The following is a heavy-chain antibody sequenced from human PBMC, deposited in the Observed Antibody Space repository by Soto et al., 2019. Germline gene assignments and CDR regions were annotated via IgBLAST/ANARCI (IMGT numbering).Heavy chain of an antibody. V-gene: IGHV4-59*08. J-gene: IGHJ4*02. D-gene: IGHD6-19*01. CDR2: IYYSGST. CDR3: ARRPGYSSGWYAFDD. CDR1: GGSISSYY. Sequence: PSETLSLTCTVSGGSISSYYWSWIRQPPGKGLEWIGYIYYSGSTNYNPSLKSRVTISVDTSKNQFSLKLSSVTAADTAVYYCARRPGYSSGWYAFDDWGQGTLVTVSS.